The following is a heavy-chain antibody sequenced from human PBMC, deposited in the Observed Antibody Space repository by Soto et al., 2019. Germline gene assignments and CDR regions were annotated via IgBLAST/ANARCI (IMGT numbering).Heavy chain of an antibody. V-gene: IGHV3-23*01. J-gene: IGHJ3*02. D-gene: IGHD3-22*01. CDR3: AKGLSYDSSGPPPFDI. CDR2: ISGSGGST. Sequence: EVQLLESGGGLVQPGGSLRLSCAASGFTFSSYAMSWVRQAPGKGLEWVSAISGSGGSTYYADSVKGRFTISRDNSRTTLNRQRNGLRAEDRAVYYGAKGLSYDSSGPPPFDIWGQGTMVTVSS. CDR1: GFTFSSYA.